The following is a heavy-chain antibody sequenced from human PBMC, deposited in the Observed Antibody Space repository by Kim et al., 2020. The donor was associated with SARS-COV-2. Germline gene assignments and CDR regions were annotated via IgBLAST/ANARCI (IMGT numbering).Heavy chain of an antibody. Sequence: SQTLSLTCTVSGGSISSGGYYWSWIRQHPGKGLEWIGYIYYSGSTYYNPSLKSRVTISVDTSKNQSSLKLSSVTAADTAVYYCARERSAGYSSSWSDAFDIWGQGTMVTVSS. J-gene: IGHJ3*02. V-gene: IGHV4-31*03. D-gene: IGHD6-13*01. CDR3: ARERSAGYSSSWSDAFDI. CDR1: GGSISSGGYY. CDR2: IYYSGST.